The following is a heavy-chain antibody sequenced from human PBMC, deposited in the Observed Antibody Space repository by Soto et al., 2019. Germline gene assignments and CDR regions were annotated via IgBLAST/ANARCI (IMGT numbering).Heavy chain of an antibody. CDR3: AKGGETSVRGVPLYYFDH. CDR1: GFAFDTYA. CDR2: ISARSATP. D-gene: IGHD3-10*01. V-gene: IGHV3-23*01. Sequence: EVQLLESGGVLVQPGESLRLSCAASGFAFDTYAMNWVRQAPGKGLEWVSGISARSATPSYADSVKGRFTISRDNSKNTLYLQMNSLRAEDTAVYYCAKGGETSVRGVPLYYFDHWGQGTLVTVSS. J-gene: IGHJ4*02.